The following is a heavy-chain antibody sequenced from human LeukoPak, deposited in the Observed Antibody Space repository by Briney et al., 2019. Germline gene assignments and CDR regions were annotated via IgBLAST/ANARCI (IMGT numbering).Heavy chain of an antibody. Sequence: GGSLRLSCAASGFTFSSYWMSWVRQAPGKGLEWVANIKPDGSEKHHVDSVKGRFTISRDNAKTSLYLQMNSLRAEDTAVYYCARDDGLDAFDIWGRGTLVTVSS. J-gene: IGHJ3*02. D-gene: IGHD5-24*01. CDR3: ARDDGLDAFDI. V-gene: IGHV3-7*01. CDR2: IKPDGSEK. CDR1: GFTFSSYW.